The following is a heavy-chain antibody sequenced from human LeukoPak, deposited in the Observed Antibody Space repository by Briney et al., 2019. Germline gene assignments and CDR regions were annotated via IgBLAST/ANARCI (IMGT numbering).Heavy chain of an antibody. D-gene: IGHD6-13*01. J-gene: IGHJ6*03. V-gene: IGHV1-69*05. CDR2: ILPIFGTA. Sequence: SVKVSCKASGGSFSSHAISWVRQAPGQGLEWMGGILPIFGTANYAQKFQGRVTITTDESTSTAYMELSSLRSEDTAVYYCASASSSPATRGYYYYYMDVWGKGTTVTVSS. CDR3: ASASSSPATRGYYYYYMDV. CDR1: GGSFSSHA.